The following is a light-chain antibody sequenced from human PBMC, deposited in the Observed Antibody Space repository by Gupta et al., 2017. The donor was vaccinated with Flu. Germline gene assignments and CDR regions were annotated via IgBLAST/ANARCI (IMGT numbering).Light chain of an antibody. CDR2: AAS. Sequence: DRVTITCRASQDIRNDLGWYQQKPGKVPKRLIYAASNLQSGVPSRFSGSGSGTEFTLTISSLQPEDFAIYYCLQHNNYPRITFGQGTRLEIK. V-gene: IGKV1-17*01. CDR1: QDIRND. J-gene: IGKJ5*01. CDR3: LQHNNYPRIT.